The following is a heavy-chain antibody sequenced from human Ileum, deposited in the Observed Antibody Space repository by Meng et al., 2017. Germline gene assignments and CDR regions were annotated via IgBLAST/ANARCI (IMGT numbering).Heavy chain of an antibody. V-gene: IGHV4-34*01. CDR3: VRGLLVPNAIRTEYFPL. J-gene: IGHJ1*01. Sequence: HAQLQQWGAGRWKRSEALSPSCAGSGGAFDGYYWTWIRQSPGKGLGWIGEINHSGSTNFNPSLKSRVTVSVDTSKKQFSLNLTSVTAADTAMYYCVRGLLVPNAIRTEYFPLWGQGTLVTVSS. CDR1: GGAFDGYY. CDR2: INHSGST. D-gene: IGHD2-2*02.